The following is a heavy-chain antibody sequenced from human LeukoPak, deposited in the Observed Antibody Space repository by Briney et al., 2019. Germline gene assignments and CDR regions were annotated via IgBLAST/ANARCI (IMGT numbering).Heavy chain of an antibody. D-gene: IGHD1-14*01. CDR1: GLTFSTSG. CDR3: ATETNGRHYDY. Sequence: GGSLRLSCTASGLTFSTSGFNWVRQAPGKGLEWVASIGPTGSDRYHADSIMGRFTTSRDNANNFLYLQMNSLRAEDTAVYYCATETNGRHYDYWGQGTLLTVSS. J-gene: IGHJ4*02. V-gene: IGHV3-21*06. CDR2: IGPTGSDR.